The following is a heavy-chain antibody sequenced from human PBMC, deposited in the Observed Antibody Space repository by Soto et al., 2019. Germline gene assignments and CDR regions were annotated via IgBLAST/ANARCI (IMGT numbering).Heavy chain of an antibody. CDR1: GGSFSGYY. Sequence: SETLSLTCAVYGGSFSGYYWSWIRQPPGKGLEWIGEINHSGSTNYNPSLKSRVTISVDTSKNQFSLKLSSVTAADTAVYYCARELLLWSYYYYGMDVWGQGTTVTSP. V-gene: IGHV4-34*01. CDR3: ARELLLWSYYYYGMDV. J-gene: IGHJ6*02. CDR2: INHSGST. D-gene: IGHD3-10*01.